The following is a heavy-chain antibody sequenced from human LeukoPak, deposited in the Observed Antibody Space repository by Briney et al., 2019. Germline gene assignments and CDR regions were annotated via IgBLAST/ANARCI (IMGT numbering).Heavy chain of an antibody. V-gene: IGHV4-34*01. CDR1: GGSFSGYH. D-gene: IGHD3-3*01. CDR2: INHSGST. CDR3: ARSDFWSGYPFTH. J-gene: IGHJ1*01. Sequence: SETLSLTCAVYGGSFSGYHWSWIRQPPGKGLEWIGEINHSGSTNHNPSLKSRVTISVDTSKNQFSLKLSSVTAADTAVYYCARSDFWSGYPFTHWGQGTLVTVSS.